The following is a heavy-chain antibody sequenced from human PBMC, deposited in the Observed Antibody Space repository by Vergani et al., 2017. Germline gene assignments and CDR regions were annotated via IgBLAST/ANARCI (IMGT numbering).Heavy chain of an antibody. D-gene: IGHD4-11*01. CDR1: GGSFTSYH. V-gene: IGHV4-34*01. CDR2: IDHTGRP. CDR3: ARVNTETNGHLYYYYYMDV. J-gene: IGHJ6*03. Sequence: QVQLQQWGGGLLKPSETLSLTCVVNGGSFTSYHWTWIRQSLGEGLEWVGDIDHTGRPDYNPSLKCRLTMSVDKSRNQFSLTLNSVTATDTAIYFCARVNTETNGHLYYYYYMDVWGQGTAVTVS.